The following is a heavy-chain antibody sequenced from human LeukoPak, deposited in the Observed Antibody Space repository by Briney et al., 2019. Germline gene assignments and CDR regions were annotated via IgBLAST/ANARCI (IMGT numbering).Heavy chain of an antibody. V-gene: IGHV4-30-2*01. Sequence: SETLSLTCTVSGGSISSGGYYWSWIRQPPGKGLEWIGYIYHSGSTYYNPSLKSRVTISADRSKNQFSLKLSSVTAADTAVYYCARDPGSSSYAFDIWGQGTMVTVSS. D-gene: IGHD6-6*01. CDR1: GGSISSGGYY. J-gene: IGHJ3*02. CDR2: IYHSGST. CDR3: ARDPGSSSYAFDI.